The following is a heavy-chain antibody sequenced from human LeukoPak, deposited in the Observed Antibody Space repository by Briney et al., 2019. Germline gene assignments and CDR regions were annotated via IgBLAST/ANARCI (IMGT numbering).Heavy chain of an antibody. D-gene: IGHD3-22*01. J-gene: IGHJ4*02. Sequence: GGSLRLSCAASGFTFSSYAMSWVRQAPGKGLEWVPAISGSGGNTYFADSVKGQFTISRDNSKNSLYLQMNSLRAEDTAVYYCAKPYDSSGPDGGYFDYWGQGTLVTVSS. V-gene: IGHV3-23*01. CDR3: AKPYDSSGPDGGYFDY. CDR2: ISGSGGNT. CDR1: GFTFSSYA.